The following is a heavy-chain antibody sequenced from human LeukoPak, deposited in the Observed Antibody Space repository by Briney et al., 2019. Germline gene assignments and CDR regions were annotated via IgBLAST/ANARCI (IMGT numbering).Heavy chain of an antibody. V-gene: IGHV1-46*01. D-gene: IGHD6-6*01. CDR1: GYTFTSYY. CDR2: INPSGGST. CDR3: ARDSGSSSSGPLEFHMDV. J-gene: IGHJ6*03. Sequence: ASVKVSCKASGYTFTSYYMHWVRQAPGQGLEWMGIINPSGGSTSYAQKFQGRVTMTRDTSTNTVYMELSSLRSEDTAVYYCARDSGSSSSGPLEFHMDVWGKGTTVTVS.